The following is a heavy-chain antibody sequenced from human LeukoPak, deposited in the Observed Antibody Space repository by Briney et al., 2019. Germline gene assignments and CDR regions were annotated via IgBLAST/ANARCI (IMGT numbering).Heavy chain of an antibody. CDR2: ISYDGSNK. J-gene: IGHJ4*02. CDR1: GFTFSSYG. CDR3: AKGNDYGEG. D-gene: IGHD4-17*01. Sequence: SGGSLRLSCAASGFTFSSYGMHWVRQAPGKGLEWVAVISYDGSNKYYADSVKGRFTISRDNSKNTLYPQMNSLRAEDTAVYYCAKGNDYGEGWGQGTLVTVSS. V-gene: IGHV3-30*18.